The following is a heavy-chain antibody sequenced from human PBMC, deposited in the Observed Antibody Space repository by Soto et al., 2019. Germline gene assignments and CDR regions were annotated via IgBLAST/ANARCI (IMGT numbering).Heavy chain of an antibody. J-gene: IGHJ5*02. CDR1: GGSISSYY. CDR2: IYYSGST. CDR3: ARLSTSGWYGWFDP. Sequence: PSETLSLTCTVSGGSISSYYWRWIRQPPGKGLEWIGYIYYSGSTNYNPSLKSRVTISVDTSKNQFSLKLSSVTAADTAVYYCARLSTSGWYGWFDPWGQGTLVTVSS. D-gene: IGHD6-19*01. V-gene: IGHV4-59*08.